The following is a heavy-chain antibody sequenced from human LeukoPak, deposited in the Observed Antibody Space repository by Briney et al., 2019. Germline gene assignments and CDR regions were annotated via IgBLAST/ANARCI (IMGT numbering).Heavy chain of an antibody. CDR1: GFIFSSYI. V-gene: IGHV3-48*01. D-gene: IGHD3-10*01. CDR2: ISSSSSTI. J-gene: IGHJ4*02. Sequence: GGSLRLSCAASGFIFSSYIMNWVRQAPGKGLEWVSHISSSSSTIYYADPVKGRFTISRDNAKNSLYLQMNSLRAEDTAVYYCAREARGLYYFDYWGQGTLVTVSS. CDR3: AREARGLYYFDY.